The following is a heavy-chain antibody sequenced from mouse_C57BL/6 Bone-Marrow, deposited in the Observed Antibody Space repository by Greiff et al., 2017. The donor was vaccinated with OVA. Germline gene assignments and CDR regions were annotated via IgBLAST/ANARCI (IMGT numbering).Heavy chain of an antibody. CDR3: TLYSNYVAY. V-gene: IGHV14-4*01. CDR2: IDPENGDT. J-gene: IGHJ3*01. CDR1: GFNIKDDY. Sequence: EVQLVESGAELVRPGASVKLSCTASGFNIKDDYMHWVKQRPEQGLEWIGWIDPENGDTEYASKFQGKATITADTSSNTAYLQLSSLTSEDTAVYYCTLYSNYVAYWGQGTLVTVSA. D-gene: IGHD2-5*01.